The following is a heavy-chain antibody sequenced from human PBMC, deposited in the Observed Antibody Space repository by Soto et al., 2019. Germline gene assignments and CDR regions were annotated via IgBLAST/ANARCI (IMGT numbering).Heavy chain of an antibody. Sequence: QMQLVQSGPEVKKPGTSVKVSCKASGFTFTSSAVQWVRQARGQRLEWIGWIVVGSGNTNYAQKFQERVTITRDMSTSTAYMELSSLRSEDTAVYYCAAHRRERQRAHDYWGQGTLVTVSS. CDR2: IVVGSGNT. D-gene: IGHD6-25*01. CDR1: GFTFTSSA. CDR3: AAHRRERQRAHDY. V-gene: IGHV1-58*01. J-gene: IGHJ4*02.